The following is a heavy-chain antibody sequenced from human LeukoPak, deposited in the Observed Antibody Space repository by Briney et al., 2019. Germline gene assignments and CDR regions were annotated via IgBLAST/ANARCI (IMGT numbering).Heavy chain of an antibody. CDR2: ISKDGSDE. CDR3: AREAYYGSGRSRQPSPV. J-gene: IGHJ4*02. V-gene: IGHV3-30*01. D-gene: IGHD3-10*01. Sequence: GGFLSLSCAASGFTFSSYAMYWVRQAPGKGLEWVALISKDGSDEDHADSVKGRFTISRDNSKDTLYLQMISLRIEDTAVYYCAREAYYGSGRSRQPSPVWGQGTLVTVSS. CDR1: GFTFSSYA.